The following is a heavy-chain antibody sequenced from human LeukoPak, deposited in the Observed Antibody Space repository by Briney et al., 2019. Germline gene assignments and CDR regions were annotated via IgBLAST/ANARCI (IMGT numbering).Heavy chain of an antibody. CDR1: GYSFTSYW. D-gene: IGHD3-10*01. Sequence: GESLKISCKGSGYSFTSYWIGWVRQMPGKGLEWMGIVYPGDSDTRYSPSFQGQVTISADKSISTAYLQWSSLKASDTAMYYCARHGFGESPWTWFDPWGQGTLVTVSS. CDR2: VYPGDSDT. J-gene: IGHJ5*02. V-gene: IGHV5-51*01. CDR3: ARHGFGESPWTWFDP.